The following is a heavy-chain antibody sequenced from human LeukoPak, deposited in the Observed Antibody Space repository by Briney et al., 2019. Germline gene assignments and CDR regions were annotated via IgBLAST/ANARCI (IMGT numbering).Heavy chain of an antibody. V-gene: IGHV4-39*07. Sequence: PSETLSLTCTVSGGSISSSSYYWGWIRQPPGKGLEWIGSIYYSGSTYYNPSLKSRVTISVDTSKNQFSLKLSSVTAADTAVYYCARRGEATTFDYWGQGTLVTVSP. CDR3: ARRGEATTFDY. CDR2: IYYSGST. D-gene: IGHD1-26*01. J-gene: IGHJ4*02. CDR1: GGSISSSSYY.